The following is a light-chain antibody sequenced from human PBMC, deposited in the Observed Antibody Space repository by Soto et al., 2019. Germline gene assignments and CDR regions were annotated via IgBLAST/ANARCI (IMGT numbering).Light chain of an antibody. CDR2: GAS. V-gene: IGKV3-11*01. Sequence: EIVLAQSPGTLSLSPGERATLSCRASQSVSSYLAWYQQKPGQAPRLLIYGASRRATGIPDRFSGRGSGTDFTLTISSLEPEDFSVYYCQQRNSWPPTFTFGQGTRLEIK. J-gene: IGKJ5*01. CDR3: QQRNSWPPTFT. CDR1: QSVSSY.